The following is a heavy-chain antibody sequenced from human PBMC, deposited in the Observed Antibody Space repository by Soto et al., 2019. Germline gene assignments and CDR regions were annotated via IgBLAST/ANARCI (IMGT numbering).Heavy chain of an antibody. CDR3: ARQCRGVTCHWFVP. D-gene: IGHD2-15*01. CDR1: SGSISSTIYS. J-gene: IGHJ5*02. V-gene: IGHV4-39*01. CDR2: IFYSGST. Sequence: QLQLQESGPGLVKPSETLSLTCTVSSGSISSTIYSWDWIRQPPGKGLDWIGSIFYSGSTYYNPSLKSRVTISVDTSKNQFSLTLTSVTAADTAVYYCARQCRGVTCHWFVPWGQGTLVTVSS.